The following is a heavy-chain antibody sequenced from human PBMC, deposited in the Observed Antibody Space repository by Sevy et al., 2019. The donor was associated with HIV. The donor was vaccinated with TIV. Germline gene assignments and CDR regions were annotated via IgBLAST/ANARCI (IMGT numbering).Heavy chain of an antibody. CDR2: IGGSGVST. CDR1: GFPFSSYA. CDR3: AKDRAAMVGDAFDI. J-gene: IGHJ3*02. D-gene: IGHD5-18*01. Sequence: GESLKISCAASGFPFSSYAMSWVRQAPGKGLEWVSAIGGSGVSTYYADSVKGRFTISRYNSKNTLYLQMNSLRAEDTAVYYCAKDRAAMVGDAFDIWGQGTMVTVSS. V-gene: IGHV3-23*01.